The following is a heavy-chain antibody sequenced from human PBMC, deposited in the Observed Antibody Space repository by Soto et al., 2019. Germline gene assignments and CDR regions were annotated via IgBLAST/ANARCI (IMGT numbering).Heavy chain of an antibody. Sequence: QVQLQQWGAGLLKPSETLSLTCAVYGGSFSGYYWSWIRQPPGKGLEWTGEINHSGSTNYNASLKSRVTISVDNSKNQISLKLGSVTAADTAVYYCARGRRRIVVVPAGYRARPYYYYGMDVWGQGTTVTLSS. CDR1: GGSFSGYY. CDR2: INHSGST. J-gene: IGHJ6*02. V-gene: IGHV4-34*01. CDR3: ARGRRRIVVVPAGYRARPYYYYGMDV. D-gene: IGHD2-2*01.